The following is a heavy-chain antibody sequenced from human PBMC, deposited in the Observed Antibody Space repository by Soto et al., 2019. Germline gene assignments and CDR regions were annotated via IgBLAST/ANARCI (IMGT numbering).Heavy chain of an antibody. Sequence: SETLSLTCTVSGGSISSGDYYWSWSRQPPGKGLEWIGYIYYSGSTYYNPSLNSRVTLSIDMTNNHVSLILNSVTAADTAVYYCARVGPWVPYYYDSSPYTFENWFDPWGQGTLVTVSS. CDR1: GGSISSGDYY. D-gene: IGHD3-22*01. CDR2: IYYSGST. CDR3: ARVGPWVPYYYDSSPYTFENWFDP. J-gene: IGHJ5*02. V-gene: IGHV4-30-4*01.